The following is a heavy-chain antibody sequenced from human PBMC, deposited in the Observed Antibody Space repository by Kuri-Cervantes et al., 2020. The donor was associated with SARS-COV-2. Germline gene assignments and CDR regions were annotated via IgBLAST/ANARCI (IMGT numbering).Heavy chain of an antibody. D-gene: IGHD5-18*01. Sequence: SVKVSCKASGGTFSSYAISWVRQAPGRGLERMGGIIPIFGTANYAQRFQGGVTITADESTSTAYMELSSLRSEDTAVYYCATPERGYSYGGYFDYWGQGTLVTVSS. V-gene: IGHV1-69*13. J-gene: IGHJ4*02. CDR3: ATPERGYSYGGYFDY. CDR1: GGTFSSYA. CDR2: IIPIFGTA.